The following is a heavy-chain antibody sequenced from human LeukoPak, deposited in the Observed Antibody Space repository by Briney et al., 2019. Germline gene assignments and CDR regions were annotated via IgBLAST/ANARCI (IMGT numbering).Heavy chain of an antibody. CDR3: ARGFGYRSSDAFDF. J-gene: IGHJ3*01. CDR2: INPNSGGT. D-gene: IGHD5-24*01. CDR1: GYAFTNYG. V-gene: IGHV1-2*02. Sequence: ASVKVSCKASGYAFTNYGISWVRQAPGQGPEWMGWINPNSGGTKNAQNFQGRVTMTRDTSISTAYLELTDLRSDDTAVYYCARGFGYRSSDAFDFWGQGTMVTVSS.